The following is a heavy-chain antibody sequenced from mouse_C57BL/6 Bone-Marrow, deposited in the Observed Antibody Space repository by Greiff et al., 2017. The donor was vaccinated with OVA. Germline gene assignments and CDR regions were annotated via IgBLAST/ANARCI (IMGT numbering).Heavy chain of an antibody. D-gene: IGHD1-1*01. CDR1: GYTFTSYW. CDR2: IYPGSGST. V-gene: IGHV1-55*01. Sequence: QVQLQQSGAELVKPGASVKMSCKASGYTFTSYWITWVKQRPGQGLEWIGDIYPGSGSTNYNEKFKSKATLTVDTSSSTAYMQLSSLTSEDSAVYYCARYEDYYGSNKYFDVWGTGTTVTVSS. CDR3: ARYEDYYGSNKYFDV. J-gene: IGHJ1*03.